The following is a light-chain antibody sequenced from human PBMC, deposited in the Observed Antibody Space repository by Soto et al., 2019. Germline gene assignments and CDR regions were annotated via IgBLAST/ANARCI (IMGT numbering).Light chain of an antibody. J-gene: IGKJ3*01. CDR1: QSVSVN. Sequence: EIVMTPSPATLSVSPGERATLSCRASQSVSVNLAWYQQKPGQAPRLLIYGVSTRATGIPARFSGSESGTEFTLTISSLQSEDFAVYYCQQYNDWPFTFGPGTKVDIK. V-gene: IGKV3-15*01. CDR2: GVS. CDR3: QQYNDWPFT.